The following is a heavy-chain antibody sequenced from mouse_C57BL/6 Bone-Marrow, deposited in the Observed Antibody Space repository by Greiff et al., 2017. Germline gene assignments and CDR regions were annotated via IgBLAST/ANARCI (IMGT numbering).Heavy chain of an antibody. CDR2: IGPSDSYT. CDR1: GYTFTSYW. V-gene: IGHV1-69*01. Sequence: QVQLQQPGAELVMPGASVKLSCKASGYTFTSYWMHWVKQRPGQGLEWIGEIGPSDSYTNYNQKFKGNSTLTVDIASSTAYMQLSSLTSEDSAVYYCARSQLGHYFDYWGQGTTLTVSS. D-gene: IGHD4-1*02. J-gene: IGHJ2*01. CDR3: ARSQLGHYFDY.